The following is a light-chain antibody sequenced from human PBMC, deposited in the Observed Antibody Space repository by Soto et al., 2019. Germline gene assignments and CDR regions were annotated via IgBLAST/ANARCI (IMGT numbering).Light chain of an antibody. J-gene: IGKJ4*01. CDR3: QQNFSPLLT. CDR1: QTITTY. V-gene: IGKV1-39*01. CDR2: AAS. Sequence: DIQMTQSPPSLSASIGDTVTITCRASQTITTYLNWFQQKPGKAPKLLIGAASTLQSGVPSRFSGSGSGTDFTPTISSLQPEDSATYFCQQNFSPLLTFGGGTKLEIK.